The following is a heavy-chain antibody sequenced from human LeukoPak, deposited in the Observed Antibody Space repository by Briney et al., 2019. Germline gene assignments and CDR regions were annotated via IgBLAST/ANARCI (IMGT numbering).Heavy chain of an antibody. CDR2: ISGSDYST. CDR1: GFTFSSYA. Sequence: GGSLRLSCAASGFTFSSYAMSWVRQAPGKGLEWVSGISGSDYSTYYADFVKGRFTISRDNSQKTLYLQMNSLRAEDTAVYYCAKHGNYYGSGSHSDYWGQGTLVTVSS. V-gene: IGHV3-23*01. J-gene: IGHJ4*02. CDR3: AKHGNYYGSGSHSDY. D-gene: IGHD3-10*01.